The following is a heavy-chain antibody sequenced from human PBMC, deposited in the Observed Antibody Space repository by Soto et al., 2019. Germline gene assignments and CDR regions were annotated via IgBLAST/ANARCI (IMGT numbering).Heavy chain of an antibody. J-gene: IGHJ3*02. Sequence: PGGFLRLSCAASGFTFSDYYMSWIRQAPGKGLEWVSYISSSSSYTNYADSVKGRFTISRDNAKNSLYLQMNSLRAEDTAVYYCARSEMATSRDAFDIWGQGTMVTVSS. CDR2: ISSSSSYT. V-gene: IGHV3-11*06. D-gene: IGHD5-12*01. CDR1: GFTFSDYY. CDR3: ARSEMATSRDAFDI.